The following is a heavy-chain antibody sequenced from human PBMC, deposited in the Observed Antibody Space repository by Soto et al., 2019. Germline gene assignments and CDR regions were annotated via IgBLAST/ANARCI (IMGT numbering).Heavy chain of an antibody. Sequence: SETLSLTCTVSGGSITPFKWSWIRQSPGKGLEWIGYMYSSGSVNYNPSLKSRVTISMDTSKNQYSLKLISATAADTAVYYCAREWSAFDYWGQGILVT. CDR2: MYSSGSV. V-gene: IGHV4-59*01. CDR3: AREWSAFDY. CDR1: GGSITPFK. J-gene: IGHJ4*02. D-gene: IGHD2-15*01.